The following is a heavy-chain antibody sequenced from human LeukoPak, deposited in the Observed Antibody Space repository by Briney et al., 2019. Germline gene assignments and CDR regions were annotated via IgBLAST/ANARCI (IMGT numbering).Heavy chain of an antibody. Sequence: SETLSLTCAVYGGSLNGYYWRWIRQPPGKGLEWIGEINHSGSTNYNPSLKSRVTISVDTSKNEFSLKLSSVTAADTAVYYCARIAVAGTIYYWGQGTLVTVSS. V-gene: IGHV4-34*01. D-gene: IGHD6-19*01. CDR1: GGSLNGYY. CDR2: INHSGST. CDR3: ARIAVAGTIYY. J-gene: IGHJ4*02.